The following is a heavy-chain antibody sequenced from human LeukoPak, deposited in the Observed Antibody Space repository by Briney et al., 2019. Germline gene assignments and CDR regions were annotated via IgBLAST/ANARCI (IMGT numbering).Heavy chain of an antibody. CDR1: GGSIISSDYH. CDR2: ISYSGNT. Sequence: SGTLSLTCTVSGGSIISSDYHWGWVRQPPGKGLEWIGTISYSGNTDYNPSLRSRVTISVDTSNNQFSLRLGSVTAADTAVYHCARHCCSAPSKRVFDIWGQGTMVTVSS. V-gene: IGHV4-39*01. J-gene: IGHJ3*02. D-gene: IGHD2-15*01. CDR3: ARHCCSAPSKRVFDI.